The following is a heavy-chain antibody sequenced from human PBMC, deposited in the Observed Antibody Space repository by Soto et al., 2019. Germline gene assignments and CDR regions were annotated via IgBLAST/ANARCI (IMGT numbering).Heavy chain of an antibody. V-gene: IGHV3-74*01. CDR2: IKTDGSTT. D-gene: IGHD4-17*01. Sequence: GGSLRLSCAASGFTFSSYWMHWVRQAPGKGLVWVSRIKTDGSTTGYADSVEGRFTVSRDNAKNTLYLQMNSLRAEDTAVYYCVRDRSTVTLFDYWGQGTLVTVSS. J-gene: IGHJ4*02. CDR1: GFTFSSYW. CDR3: VRDRSTVTLFDY.